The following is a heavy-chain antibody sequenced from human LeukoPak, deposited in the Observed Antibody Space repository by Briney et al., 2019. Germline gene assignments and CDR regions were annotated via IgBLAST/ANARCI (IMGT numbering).Heavy chain of an antibody. Sequence: GGSLRLSCAASGFTFSNYAMSWVRQAPGKGLEWVGNIKQDGSEKFYVDSVRGRFTISRDNTKNSLYLQMDSVRVEDTAVYYCAGGSGWTTTYWGQGTLVTVSS. D-gene: IGHD3-22*01. CDR3: AGGSGWTTTY. CDR1: GFTFSNYA. CDR2: IKQDGSEK. J-gene: IGHJ4*02. V-gene: IGHV3-7*04.